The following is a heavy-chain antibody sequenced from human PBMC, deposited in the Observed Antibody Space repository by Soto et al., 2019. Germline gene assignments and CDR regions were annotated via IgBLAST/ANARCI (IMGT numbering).Heavy chain of an antibody. Sequence: ASVKVSFQASGYTLTRYAIHLVRPAPGPSLEWMGSINAGNGNTRYSQKFQGRVTITRDTSARTAYMELISLRSEDTAVYYCARESMSIFGVVTPYNWFDPWGQGTLVTVSS. CDR1: GYTLTRYA. J-gene: IGHJ5*02. V-gene: IGHV1-3*01. CDR3: ARESMSIFGVVTPYNWFDP. D-gene: IGHD3-3*01. CDR2: INAGNGNT.